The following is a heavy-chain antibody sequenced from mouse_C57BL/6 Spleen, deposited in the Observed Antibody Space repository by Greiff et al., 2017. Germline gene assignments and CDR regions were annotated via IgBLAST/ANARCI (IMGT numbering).Heavy chain of an antibody. D-gene: IGHD2-1*01. J-gene: IGHJ2*01. V-gene: IGHV1-75*01. CDR3: ARSGDYGNPLGY. Sequence: VMLVESGPELVKPGASVKISCKASGYTFTDYYINWVKQRPGQGLEWIGWIFPGSGSTYYNEKFKGKDTLTVDKSSSTAYMLLSSLTSEDSAVYFCARSGDYGNPLGYWGQGTTLTVSS. CDR1: GYTFTDYY. CDR2: IFPGSGST.